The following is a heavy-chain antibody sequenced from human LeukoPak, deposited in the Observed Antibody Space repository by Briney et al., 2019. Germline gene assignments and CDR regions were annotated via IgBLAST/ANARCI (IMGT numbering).Heavy chain of an antibody. D-gene: IGHD3-22*01. Sequence: GGSLRLSCVASGITFSNYAVRWVRQAPEKGLDWVSVISGSAHKIRYADSVKGRFTISRDNSKNTLYLQMNSLRAEDTAVYYCAREGYYDSSGFDYWGQGTLVTVSS. CDR2: ISGSAHKI. CDR3: AREGYYDSSGFDY. CDR1: GITFSNYA. V-gene: IGHV3-23*01. J-gene: IGHJ4*02.